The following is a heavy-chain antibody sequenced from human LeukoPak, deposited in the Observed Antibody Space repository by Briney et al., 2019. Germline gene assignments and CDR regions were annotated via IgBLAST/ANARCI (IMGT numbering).Heavy chain of an antibody. J-gene: IGHJ6*03. D-gene: IGHD1-14*01. V-gene: IGHV3-23*01. Sequence: PGGSLRLSCAASGFTFSSYAMSWVRQAPGKGLEWVSGISGSDGSTNYADSVKGRFTISRENSKNTLYLQMNSLRAEDTAVYYCARDRGNQRGYYYYYMDVWGKGTTVTVSS. CDR2: ISGSDGST. CDR3: ARDRGNQRGYYYYYMDV. CDR1: GFTFSSYA.